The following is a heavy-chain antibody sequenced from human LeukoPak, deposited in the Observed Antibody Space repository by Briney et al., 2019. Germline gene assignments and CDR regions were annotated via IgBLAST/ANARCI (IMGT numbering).Heavy chain of an antibody. V-gene: IGHV3-33*01. CDR1: GFTFSSYG. Sequence: GRSLRLSCAASGFTFSSYGMHWVRQAPGKGLEWVAVIWYDGSNKYYADSVKGRFTISRDNSKNTLYLQMNSLRAEDTAVYYCARGPGYYYYGMDVWGQGTTVTVSS. CDR2: IWYDGSNK. J-gene: IGHJ6*02. CDR3: ARGPGYYYYGMDV.